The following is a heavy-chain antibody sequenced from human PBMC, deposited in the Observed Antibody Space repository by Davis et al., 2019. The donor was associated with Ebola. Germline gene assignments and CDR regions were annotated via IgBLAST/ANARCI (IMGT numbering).Heavy chain of an antibody. CDR1: GFNFNTYA. CDR3: AKRATVKVAGANYYNAMDV. Sequence: GESLKISCAASGFNFNTYAMNWVRQAPGKGLEWVSSITSSSSHIYYADSVKGRFTISRDNAKNSLYLQMNSLRAEDTAVFYCAKRATVKVAGANYYNAMDVWGKGTTVTVSS. CDR2: ITSSSSHI. V-gene: IGHV3-21*04. J-gene: IGHJ6*04. D-gene: IGHD6-19*01.